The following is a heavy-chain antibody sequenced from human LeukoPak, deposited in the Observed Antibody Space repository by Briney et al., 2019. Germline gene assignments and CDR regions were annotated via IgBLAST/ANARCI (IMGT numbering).Heavy chain of an antibody. J-gene: IGHJ4*02. CDR3: ARVGGYCSGGSCLPPD. V-gene: IGHV3-20*04. D-gene: IGHD2-15*01. CDR1: GFTFDDYG. Sequence: GGSLRLSCAASGFTFDDYGMSWVRQAPGKGLEWVSGINWNGGSTGYADSVKGRFTISRDNAKNSLYLQMNSLRAEDTALYYCARVGGYCSGGSCLPPDLGQGTLVTVSS. CDR2: INWNGGST.